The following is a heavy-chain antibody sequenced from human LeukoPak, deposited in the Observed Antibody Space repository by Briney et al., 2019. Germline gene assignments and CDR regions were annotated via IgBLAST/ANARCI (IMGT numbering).Heavy chain of an antibody. CDR3: ARAQPIVLMVYATFHYFGY. J-gene: IGHJ4*02. CDR1: GGSFSGYY. D-gene: IGHD2-8*01. Sequence: SETLSLTCAVYGGSFSGYYWSWIRQPPGKGLEWIGEINHSGSTNYNPSLKSRVTISVDTSKNQFSLKLSSVTAADTAVYYCARAQPIVLMVYATFHYFGYWGQGTLVTVSS. V-gene: IGHV4-34*01. CDR2: INHSGST.